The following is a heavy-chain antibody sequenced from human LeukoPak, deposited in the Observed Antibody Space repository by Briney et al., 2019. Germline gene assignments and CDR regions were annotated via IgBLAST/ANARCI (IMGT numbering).Heavy chain of an antibody. V-gene: IGHV3-20*04. Sequence: GGSLRLSCAASGFTFDDYGMSWVRQAPGKGLEWVSGINWNGGSTGYADSVKGRFTISRDNSKNTLYLQMNSLRAEDTAVYYCAKVFSGYDILTGYFDYWGQGTLVTVSS. CDR1: GFTFDDYG. D-gene: IGHD3-9*01. CDR2: INWNGGST. CDR3: AKVFSGYDILTGYFDY. J-gene: IGHJ4*02.